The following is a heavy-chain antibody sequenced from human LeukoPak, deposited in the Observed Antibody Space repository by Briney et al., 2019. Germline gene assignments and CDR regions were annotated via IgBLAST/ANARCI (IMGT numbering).Heavy chain of an antibody. D-gene: IGHD3-10*01. CDR2: ISGTSTCI. CDR1: GFTFSTHR. J-gene: IGHJ6*02. V-gene: IGHV3-21*01. CDR3: ARDRGFIGVFYNGIDV. Sequence: GGSLRLSCAASGFTFSTHRMHWVRQAPGKGLEWVSSISGTSTCIHYADSVRGRFTISRDNAKNSLYLQMNSLRAEDTAVYYCARDRGFIGVFYNGIDVWGQGTTVTVSS.